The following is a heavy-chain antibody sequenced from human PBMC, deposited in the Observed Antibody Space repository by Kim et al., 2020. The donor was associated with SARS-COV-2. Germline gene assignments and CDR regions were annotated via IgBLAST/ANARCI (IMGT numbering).Heavy chain of an antibody. Sequence: PPLKSRVTISVDTSKNPFSLKLSSVTAADTAVYYCARGNSSFYYYYGMDVWGQGTTVTVSS. CDR3: ARGNSSFYYYYGMDV. J-gene: IGHJ6*02. V-gene: IGHV4-59*09. D-gene: IGHD6-13*01.